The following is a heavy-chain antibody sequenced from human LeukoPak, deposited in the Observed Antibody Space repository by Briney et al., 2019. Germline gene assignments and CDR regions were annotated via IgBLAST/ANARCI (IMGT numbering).Heavy chain of an antibody. V-gene: IGHV1-8*01. CDR2: MNPNSGRT. J-gene: IGHJ4*02. CDR1: GYTLTSYD. D-gene: IGHD6-13*01. CDR3: VRSKPGYSSSWPPRLDY. Sequence: ASVKVSCKASGYTLTSYDINWVRQATGQGLEWMGWMNPNSGRTGYAQNFQGRITITRNTSISTAYMELSSLRSEDTAVYYCVRSKPGYSSSWPPRLDYWGQGTLVTVSS.